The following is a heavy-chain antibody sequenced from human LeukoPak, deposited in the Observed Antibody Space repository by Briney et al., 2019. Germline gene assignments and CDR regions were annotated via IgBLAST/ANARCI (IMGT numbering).Heavy chain of an antibody. CDR1: GFSVSSYY. D-gene: IGHD5-12*01. CDR3: ASMASYSGYDFDY. J-gene: IGHJ4*02. V-gene: IGHV3-53*01. Sequence: GGSLRLSCAASGFSVSSYYMSWVRQAPGKGLEWVSVIYSGGNTYYADSVKGRFTISSDNSKNTLFLQMSSLRVEDTAVYYCASMASYSGYDFDYWGQGTLVTVSS. CDR2: IYSGGNT.